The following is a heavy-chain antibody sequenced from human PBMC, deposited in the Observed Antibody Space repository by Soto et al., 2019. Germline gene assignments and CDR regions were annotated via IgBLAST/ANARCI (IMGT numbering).Heavy chain of an antibody. CDR2: ISYDGSNK. CDR3: ARDSSGWYYYYYYGMDV. V-gene: IGHV3-30-3*01. Sequence: GGSLRLSCAASGFTFSSYAMHWVRQAPGKGLEWVAVISYDGSNKYYADSVKGRFTISRDNSKNTLYLQMNSLRAEDTAVYYCARDSSGWYYYYYYGMDVWGQGTTVTVSS. J-gene: IGHJ6*02. D-gene: IGHD6-19*01. CDR1: GFTFSSYA.